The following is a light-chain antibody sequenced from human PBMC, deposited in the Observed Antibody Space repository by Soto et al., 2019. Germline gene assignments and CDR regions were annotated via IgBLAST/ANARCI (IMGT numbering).Light chain of an antibody. CDR3: QQFSSYPLT. CDR2: DAS. V-gene: IGKV3-20*01. Sequence: EFVLTPSPGTLSLSPVERATLSCRASQTVRNNYLAWYQQKPGQAPRLLIYDASSGATGIPDRFSGGGSGTDFTLTISRLEPEDFAVYYCQQFSSYPLTFGGGTKVDIK. J-gene: IGKJ4*01. CDR1: QTVRNNY.